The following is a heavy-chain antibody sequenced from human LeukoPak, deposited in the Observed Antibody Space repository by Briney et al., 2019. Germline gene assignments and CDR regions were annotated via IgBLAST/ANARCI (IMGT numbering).Heavy chain of an antibody. CDR1: RFTFSSYG. CDR3: AADSSGWSS. J-gene: IGHJ4*02. D-gene: IGHD6-19*01. Sequence: GSLRLSCAASRFTFSSYGMHWVRQAPGKGLEWVAVISYDGSNKYYADSVKGRFTISRDDSKNTLYLQMNSLRAEDTAVYYCAADSSGWSSWGQGTLVTVSS. CDR2: ISYDGSNK. V-gene: IGHV3-30*03.